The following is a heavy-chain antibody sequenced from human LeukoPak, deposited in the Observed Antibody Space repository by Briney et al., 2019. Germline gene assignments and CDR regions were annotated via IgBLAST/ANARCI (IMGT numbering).Heavy chain of an antibody. CDR3: AKDSMATAGATVDYFDY. V-gene: IGHV3-30*02. Sequence: GGSLRLSCAASGFTFSSYGMHWVRQAPGKGLEWVAFIRYDGSNKYYADSVKGRFTISRDNSKNTLYLQMNSLRAEDTAVYCCAKDSMATAGATVDYFDYWGQGTLVTVSS. CDR1: GFTFSSYG. J-gene: IGHJ4*02. D-gene: IGHD1-26*01. CDR2: IRYDGSNK.